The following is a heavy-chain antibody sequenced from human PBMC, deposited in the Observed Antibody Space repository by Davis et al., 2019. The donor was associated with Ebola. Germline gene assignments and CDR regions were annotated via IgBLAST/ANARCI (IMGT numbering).Heavy chain of an antibody. CDR1: GYSFTSYW. CDR2: IYPGGNSDT. J-gene: IGHJ4*02. CDR3: ARRGDFWSGYYDY. Sequence: GGSLRLSCKASGYSFTSYWIGWVRQMPGKGLEWMGIIYPGGNSDTRYSPSFEGQVTFSADKSIRTAYLQWSSLKASDTAMYYCARRGDFWSGYYDYWGQGTLVTVSS. D-gene: IGHD3-3*01. V-gene: IGHV5-51*01.